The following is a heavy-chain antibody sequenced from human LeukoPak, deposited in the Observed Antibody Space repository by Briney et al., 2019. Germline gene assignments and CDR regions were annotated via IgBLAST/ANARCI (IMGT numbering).Heavy chain of an antibody. J-gene: IGHJ4*02. D-gene: IGHD4-23*01. CDR1: GGSLSSSSYY. CDR3: ARAEFYGGNFDY. V-gene: IGHV4-39*01. Sequence: PSETLSLACTVSGGSLSSSSYYWGWIRQPPGKGLEWIGSIYYSGSTYCNPSLKSRVTISVDTSKNQFSLKLSSVTAADTAVYYCARAEFYGGNFDYWGQGTLVTVSS. CDR2: IYYSGST.